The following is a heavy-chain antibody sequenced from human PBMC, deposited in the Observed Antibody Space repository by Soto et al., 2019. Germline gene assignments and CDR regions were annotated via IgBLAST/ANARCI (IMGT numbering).Heavy chain of an antibody. CDR3: TTRIYYYGPGSYYGGGFDY. J-gene: IGHJ4*02. CDR2: IKSKTDGGTT. D-gene: IGHD3-10*01. Sequence: PWGSLRLSCAASGFTFTNAWMNWVRQAPGKGLEWVGRIKSKTDGGTTDYAAPVKGRFTISRDDSKNTLYLQMNSLKTEDTAVYYCTTRIYYYGPGSYYGGGFDYWGQGTLVTVSS. V-gene: IGHV3-15*07. CDR1: GFTFTNAW.